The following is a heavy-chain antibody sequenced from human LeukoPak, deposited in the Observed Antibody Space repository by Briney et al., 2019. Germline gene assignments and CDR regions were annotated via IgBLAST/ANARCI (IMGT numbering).Heavy chain of an antibody. J-gene: IGHJ6*02. V-gene: IGHV3-23*01. CDR3: AKDTLLLGYCSSTSCSDV. CDR1: GFTFSSYA. CDR2: ISGSGGST. D-gene: IGHD2-2*01. Sequence: GGSLRLSCAASGFTFSSYAMSWVRQAPGKGLEWVSAISGSGGSTYYADSVKGRFPISRDNSKNTLYLQMNSLRAEDTAVYYCAKDTLLLGYCSSTSCSDVWGQGTTVTVSS.